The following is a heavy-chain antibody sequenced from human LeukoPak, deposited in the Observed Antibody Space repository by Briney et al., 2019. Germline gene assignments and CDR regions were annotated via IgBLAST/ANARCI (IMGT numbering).Heavy chain of an antibody. D-gene: IGHD5-18*01. CDR3: ARDHGYGLYYFDY. CDR2: IIPIFGTA. Sequence: SVKVSCKASGGTFSSYAISWVRQAPGQGLEWMGGIIPIFGTANYAQKFQGRVTITADKSTSTACMELSSLRSEDTAVYYCARDHGYGLYYFDYWGQGALVTVSS. CDR1: GGTFSSYA. V-gene: IGHV1-69*06. J-gene: IGHJ4*02.